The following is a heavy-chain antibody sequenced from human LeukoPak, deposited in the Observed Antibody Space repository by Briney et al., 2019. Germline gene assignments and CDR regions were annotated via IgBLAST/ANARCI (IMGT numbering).Heavy chain of an antibody. V-gene: IGHV3-48*01. CDR2: ISSSSSTI. D-gene: IGHD1-26*01. CDR3: ARDEIGGSFEY. Sequence: GGSLRLSCTASGFTFSSYSLNWVRQAPGKGLEWVSYISSSSSTIYYADSVKGRFTISRDNAKNSLYLQMNSLRAEDTAVYYCARDEIGGSFEYWGQGTQVTVSS. J-gene: IGHJ4*02. CDR1: GFTFSSYS.